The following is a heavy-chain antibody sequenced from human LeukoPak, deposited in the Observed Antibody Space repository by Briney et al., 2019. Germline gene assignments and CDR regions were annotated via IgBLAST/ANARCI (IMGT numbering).Heavy chain of an antibody. J-gene: IGHJ4*02. CDR1: GFTFDDYA. Sequence: QPGRSLRLSCAASGFTFDDYAMPWVRHAPGKGLEWVSGISWNSGSIGYADSVKGRFTISRDNAKNSLYLRMNSLRAEDTALYYCAKEMRSPVAQGSISFDYWGQGTLVTVSS. D-gene: IGHD3-10*01. CDR3: AKEMRSPVAQGSISFDY. CDR2: ISWNSGSI. V-gene: IGHV3-9*01.